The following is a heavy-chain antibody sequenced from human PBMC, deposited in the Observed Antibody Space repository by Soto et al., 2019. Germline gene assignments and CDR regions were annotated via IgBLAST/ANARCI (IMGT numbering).Heavy chain of an antibody. J-gene: IGHJ4*02. D-gene: IGHD6-6*01. Sequence: SQTLFLTCDSPRDRVQDNRSALNWIRPSPWRGLEWLGRTYYRSKWYSDYAVSVKSRITVKPDTAKNHISLQLNFVTPEDSAVYYCARDGYRSSYDFDYWGQGTLVTVSS. CDR1: RDRVQDNRSA. V-gene: IGHV6-1*01. CDR3: ARDGYRSSYDFDY. CDR2: TYYRSKWYS.